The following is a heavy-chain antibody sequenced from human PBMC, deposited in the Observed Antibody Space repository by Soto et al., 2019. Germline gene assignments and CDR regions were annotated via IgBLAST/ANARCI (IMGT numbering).Heavy chain of an antibody. V-gene: IGHV4-39*01. J-gene: IGHJ5*02. CDR2: IFYAGNT. Sequence: SETLSLTCNVSGGSISSSRSYWAWFRQPPGKELEWIANIFYAGNTYYNPSLKSRVTVSVDTSKNRFSLKLDSVTAADTAVYYCARQAAAPGIDLWFDPWGQGTLVTVSS. CDR1: GGSISSSRSY. CDR3: ARQAAAPGIDLWFDP. D-gene: IGHD6-13*01.